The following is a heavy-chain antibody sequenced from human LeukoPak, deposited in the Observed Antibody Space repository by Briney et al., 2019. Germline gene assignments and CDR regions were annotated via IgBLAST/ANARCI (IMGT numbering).Heavy chain of an antibody. CDR1: GFTFSSYA. Sequence: GGSLRLSCAASGFTFSSYAMTWVRQAPGKGLEWVSAISSSGGSTYYVDSVKGRFTISRDNSKNTLYLQMNSLRAEDTAVYYCAAPVVVVATREVDYWGQGTLVAVSS. J-gene: IGHJ4*02. V-gene: IGHV3-23*01. D-gene: IGHD2-15*01. CDR2: ISSSGGST. CDR3: AAPVVVVATREVDY.